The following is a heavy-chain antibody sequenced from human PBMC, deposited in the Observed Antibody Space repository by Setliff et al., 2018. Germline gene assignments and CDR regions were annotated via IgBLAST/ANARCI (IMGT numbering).Heavy chain of an antibody. CDR2: FDPEDGER. Sequence: ASVKVSCKVSGSTVTESSMHWVRQAPGKGLEWMGGFDPEDGERIYAQHFQGRLTMTEDTSTDTAYMELSSLRSEDTAVYYCARGSVEYSRGWYYFDYWAQGTLVTVS. CDR3: ARGSVEYSRGWYYFDY. CDR1: GSTVTESS. D-gene: IGHD6-19*01. J-gene: IGHJ4*02. V-gene: IGHV1-24*01.